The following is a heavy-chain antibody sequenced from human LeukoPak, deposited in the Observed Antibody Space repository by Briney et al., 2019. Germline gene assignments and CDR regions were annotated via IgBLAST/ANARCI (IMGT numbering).Heavy chain of an antibody. J-gene: IGHJ4*02. Sequence: GGSLRLSCAASGFTFSSYWMHWVRQAPGKGLVWVSGVNGDGSSTSYADSVKGRFTISRDNAKNTLYLQMNSLRAEDTAVYYCARGSHYYDSSGYYYGIYYWGQGTLVTVSS. CDR1: GFTFSSYW. V-gene: IGHV3-74*01. CDR2: VNGDGSST. CDR3: ARGSHYYDSSGYYYGIYY. D-gene: IGHD3-22*01.